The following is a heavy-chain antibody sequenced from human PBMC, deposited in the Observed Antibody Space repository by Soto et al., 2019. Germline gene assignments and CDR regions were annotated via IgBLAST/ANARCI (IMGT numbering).Heavy chain of an antibody. CDR3: ASPSITMVRGVITALSKYNAFDI. CDR1: GGSISSSSYY. J-gene: IGHJ3*02. D-gene: IGHD3-10*01. CDR2: IYYSGST. Sequence: SETLSLTCTVSGGSISSSSYYWGWIRQPPGKGLEWIGSIYYSGSTYYNPSLKSRDTISVDTSKNQFSLKLSSVTAADTAVYYCASPSITMVRGVITALSKYNAFDIWGQGTMVT. V-gene: IGHV4-39*01.